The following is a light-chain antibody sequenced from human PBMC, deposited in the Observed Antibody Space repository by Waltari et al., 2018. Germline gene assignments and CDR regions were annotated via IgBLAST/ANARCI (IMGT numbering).Light chain of an antibody. V-gene: IGLV2-14*03. Sequence: QSALTQPASVSGSPGQSINISCTGTIRDVGGYKYVSWYQQHPGDVPRLFIYDVVKRPAGVSCRFSGSMFDNTARLTMSGLLAADEAHYYCSSFTSSSSFVFGSGTKVTV. CDR1: IRDVGGYKY. J-gene: IGLJ1*01. CDR3: SSFTSSSSFV. CDR2: DVV.